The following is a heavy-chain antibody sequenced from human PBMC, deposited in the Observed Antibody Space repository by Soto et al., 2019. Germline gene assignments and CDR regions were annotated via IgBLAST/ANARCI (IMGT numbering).Heavy chain of an antibody. V-gene: IGHV1-18*01. D-gene: IGHD2-2*01. CDR1: GYTFTSYG. J-gene: IGHJ3*02. CDR2: ISAYNGNT. CDR3: ARVDEGYCSSTSCPDGAFDI. Sequence: ASVKVSCKASGYTFTSYGISWVRQAPGQGLEWMGWISAYNGNTNYAQKLQGRVTMTTDTSTSTAYMELRSLRSDDTAVYYCARVDEGYCSSTSCPDGAFDIWGQGTMVTVSS.